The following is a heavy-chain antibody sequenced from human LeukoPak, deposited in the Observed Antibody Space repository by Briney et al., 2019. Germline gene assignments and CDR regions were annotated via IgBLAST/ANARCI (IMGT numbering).Heavy chain of an antibody. D-gene: IGHD7-27*01. V-gene: IGHV3-48*04. Sequence: GGSLRLSCAASGFTFSRYSMSWVRQAPGKGLEWVAYISSSSSPIFYAGSVKGRFTISRDNAKNSLYLHMNSLRAEDTAVYYCASDGVGLGILYSDLWGRGNLVTVSS. J-gene: IGHJ2*01. CDR2: ISSSSSPI. CDR1: GFTFSRYS. CDR3: ASDGVGLGILYSDL.